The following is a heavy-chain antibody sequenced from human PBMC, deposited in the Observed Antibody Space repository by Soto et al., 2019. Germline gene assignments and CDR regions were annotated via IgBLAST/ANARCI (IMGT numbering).Heavy chain of an antibody. Sequence: LRLSCAASGFSFSSLAMSWVRQAPGKGLEWVSSISGRGVDTLYADSVKGRSTISRDNSRNTLYLQVNSLRAEDTAVYYCAKDQTDVTLFDYWGQGTLVTVSS. CDR3: AKDQTDVTLFDY. CDR2: ISGRGVDT. V-gene: IGHV3-23*01. CDR1: GFSFSSLA. J-gene: IGHJ4*02. D-gene: IGHD2-21*02.